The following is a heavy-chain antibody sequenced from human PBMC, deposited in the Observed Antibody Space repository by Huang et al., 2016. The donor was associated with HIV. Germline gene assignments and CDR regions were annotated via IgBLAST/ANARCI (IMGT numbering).Heavy chain of an antibody. CDR1: GFTFSSYG. CDR3: AKGPLMVRGVSDYYFDP. J-gene: IGHJ5*02. Sequence: QVQLVESGGGVVQPGGSLKLSCEGSGFTFSSYGLHWVRQAPGKGPEGVAFLRNEGTSGHDGDSVKCRFTISRDNSKKILYLQMTSLRPDDTAVYYCAKGPLMVRGVSDYYFDPWGQGTLVTVSS. D-gene: IGHD3-10*01. V-gene: IGHV3-30*02. CDR2: LRNEGTSG.